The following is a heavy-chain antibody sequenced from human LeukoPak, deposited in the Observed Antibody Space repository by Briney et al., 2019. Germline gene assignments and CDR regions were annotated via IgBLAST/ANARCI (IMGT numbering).Heavy chain of an antibody. CDR3: ARGEMATIYRFDY. Sequence: PGRSLRLSCAASGFTFSSYAMHWVRQAPGKGLEWVAVISYDGSNKYYADSVKGRFTISRDNSKNTLCLQMNSLRAEDTAVYYCARGEMATIYRFDYWGQGTLVTVSS. CDR1: GFTFSSYA. D-gene: IGHD5-24*01. CDR2: ISYDGSNK. V-gene: IGHV3-30-3*01. J-gene: IGHJ4*02.